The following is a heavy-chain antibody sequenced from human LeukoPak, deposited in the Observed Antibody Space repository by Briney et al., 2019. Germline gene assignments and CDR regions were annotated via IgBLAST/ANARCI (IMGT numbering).Heavy chain of an antibody. Sequence: RASVKVSCKASGYTFTGYYMHWVRQAPGQGLEWMGWINPNSGGTNYAQKFQGRVTMTRDTSISTAYMELSRLRSDDTAVYYCARAVGYCSGGSCQRPAWFDPWGQGTLVTVSS. J-gene: IGHJ5*02. CDR1: GYTFTGYY. V-gene: IGHV1-2*02. CDR2: INPNSGGT. CDR3: ARAVGYCSGGSCQRPAWFDP. D-gene: IGHD2-15*01.